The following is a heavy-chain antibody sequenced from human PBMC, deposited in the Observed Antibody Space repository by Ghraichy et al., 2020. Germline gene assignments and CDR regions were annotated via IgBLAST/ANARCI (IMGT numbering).Heavy chain of an antibody. J-gene: IGHJ4*02. Sequence: SQTLSLTCTVSGGSISSYYWSWIRQPPGKVLEWIGYIYYSGSTNYNPSLKSRVTISVDTSKNQFSLKLSSVTAADTAVYYCARAMPYYYDSSGYYYESYYFDYWGQGTLVTVSS. CDR3: ARAMPYYYDSSGYYYESYYFDY. CDR2: IYYSGST. D-gene: IGHD3-22*01. V-gene: IGHV4-59*01. CDR1: GGSISSYY.